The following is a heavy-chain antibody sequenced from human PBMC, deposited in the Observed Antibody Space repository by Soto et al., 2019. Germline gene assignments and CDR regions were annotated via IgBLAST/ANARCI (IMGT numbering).Heavy chain of an antibody. V-gene: IGHV3-30-3*01. CDR2: MSYNGTNE. D-gene: IGHD4-4*01. CDR1: METVCISA. CDR3: VRSGTTEQYYYCYGMDV. J-gene: IGHJ6*02. Sequence: CCASCMETVCISAIGLELKETDKGLERGAFMSYNGTNEYYADSVKGRFTISRDNSKNALYLQMNSMRAEDTAVYYCVRSGTTEQYYYCYGMDVCGQRTT.